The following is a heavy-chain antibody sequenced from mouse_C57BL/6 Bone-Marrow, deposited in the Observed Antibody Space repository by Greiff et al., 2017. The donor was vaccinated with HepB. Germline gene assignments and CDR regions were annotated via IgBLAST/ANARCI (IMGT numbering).Heavy chain of an antibody. V-gene: IGHV6-6*01. D-gene: IGHD3-2*02. J-gene: IGHJ2*01. CDR2: IRNKANNHAT. CDR3: TRLDSSAPYYFDY. CDR1: GFTFSDAW. Sequence: DVMLVESGGGLVQPGGSMKLSCAASGFTFSDAWMDWVRQSPEKGLEWVAEIRNKANNHATYYAESVKGRFTISRDDSKSSVYLQMNSLRAEDTGIYYCTRLDSSAPYYFDYWGQGTTLTVSS.